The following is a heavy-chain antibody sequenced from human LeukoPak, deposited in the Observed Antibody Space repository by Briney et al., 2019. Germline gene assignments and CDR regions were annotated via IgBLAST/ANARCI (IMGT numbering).Heavy chain of an antibody. D-gene: IGHD4-23*01. J-gene: IGHJ4*02. V-gene: IGHV3-74*01. CDR1: RFTFSSYW. CDR3: ARARRDGGLDY. Sequence: QAGGSLRLSCAASRFTFSSYWMHWVRQAPGKGLVWVSRINSDGSSTSYADSVKGRFTISRDNAKNTLYLQMNSLRAEDTAVYYCARARRDGGLDYWGQGTLVTVSS. CDR2: INSDGSST.